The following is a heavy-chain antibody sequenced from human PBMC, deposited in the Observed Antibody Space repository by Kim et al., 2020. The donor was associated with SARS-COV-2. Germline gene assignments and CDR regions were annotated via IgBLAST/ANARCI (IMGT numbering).Heavy chain of an antibody. V-gene: IGHV3-9*01. CDR1: GFTFDDYA. D-gene: IGHD2-8*02. CDR2: ISWNSGSI. CDR3: AKIRWDFTDYGMDV. J-gene: IGHJ6*02. Sequence: GGSLRLSCAASGFTFDDYAMHWVRQAPGKGLEWVSGISWNSGSIGYADSVKGRFTISRDNAKNSLYLQMNSLRAEDTALYYCAKIRWDFTDYGMDVWGQGTRVTVPS.